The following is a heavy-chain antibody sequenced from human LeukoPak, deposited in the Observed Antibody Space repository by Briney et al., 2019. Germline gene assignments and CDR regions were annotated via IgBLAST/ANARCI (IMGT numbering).Heavy chain of an antibody. CDR3: ARVDGSWPSIWFDP. V-gene: IGHV4-59*01. J-gene: IGHJ5*01. CDR1: GGSISPYI. Sequence: SETLSPTCSVSGGSISPYIWSWIRQPPGKGLEWIAYISYNGNTNYSPSLKSRVTISVDTSKNQFSLRLSSVTAADTAVYFCARVDGSWPSIWFDPWGQGTLVTVSS. D-gene: IGHD6-13*01. CDR2: ISYNGNT.